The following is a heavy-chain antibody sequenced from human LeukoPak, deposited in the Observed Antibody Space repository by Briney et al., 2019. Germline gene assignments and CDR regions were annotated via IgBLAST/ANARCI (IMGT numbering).Heavy chain of an antibody. V-gene: IGHV5-51*01. CDR2: IYPGDSDT. CDR3: ARGRRFGELSHPTYYFDY. CDR1: GYSFTSYW. D-gene: IGHD3-10*01. Sequence: GESLKISCKGSGYSFTSYWIGWVRQMPGKGLEWMGIIYPGDSDTRYSPSFQGQVTIPADKSISTAYLQWSSLKASDTAMYYCARGRRFGELSHPTYYFDYWGQGTQVTVSS. J-gene: IGHJ4*02.